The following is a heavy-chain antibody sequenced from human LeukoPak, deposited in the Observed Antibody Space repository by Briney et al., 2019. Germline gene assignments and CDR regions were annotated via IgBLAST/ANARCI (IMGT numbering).Heavy chain of an antibody. Sequence: SETLSLTCTVSGGSISSGGYYWSWIRQHPGKGLEWIGYIYYSGSTYYNPSLKSRVTISVDTSKNQFSLKLSSVTAADTAVYYCARVPGMITFGGVIASFDYWGQGTLVTVSS. D-gene: IGHD3-16*02. V-gene: IGHV4-31*03. CDR3: ARVPGMITFGGVIASFDY. CDR1: GGSISSGGYY. CDR2: IYYSGST. J-gene: IGHJ4*02.